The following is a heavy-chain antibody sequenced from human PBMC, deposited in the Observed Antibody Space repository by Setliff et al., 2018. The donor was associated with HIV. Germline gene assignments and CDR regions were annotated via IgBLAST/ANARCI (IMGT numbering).Heavy chain of an antibody. D-gene: IGHD2-21*02. Sequence: ASVKVSCKASGYTFTTYGITWVRQAPGQGLEWMGWIGTDNGNTNYAQKFQGRVTMTTDTSTSTVYMELGSLISDDTAVYYCASAYCGGDCYSRTRKFYYYYYMDVWGKGTTVTVSS. J-gene: IGHJ6*03. CDR1: GYTFTTYG. V-gene: IGHV1-18*01. CDR2: IGTDNGNT. CDR3: ASAYCGGDCYSRTRKFYYYYYMDV.